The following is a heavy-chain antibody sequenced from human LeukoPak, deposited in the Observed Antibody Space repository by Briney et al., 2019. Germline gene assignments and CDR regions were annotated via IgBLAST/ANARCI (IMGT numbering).Heavy chain of an antibody. V-gene: IGHV1-46*01. J-gene: IGHJ4*02. D-gene: IGHD3-22*01. CDR2: INPSGGST. CDR3: ARAKEYYYDSSGYSLDYFDY. CDR1: GYTFTSYY. Sequence: ASVKVSCKASGYTFTSYYMHWVRQAPGQGLEWMGIINPSGGSTSYAQKFQGRVTMTRDTSTSTVYMELSSLRSEDTAVYYCARAKEYYYDSSGYSLDYFDYWGQGTLVTVSS.